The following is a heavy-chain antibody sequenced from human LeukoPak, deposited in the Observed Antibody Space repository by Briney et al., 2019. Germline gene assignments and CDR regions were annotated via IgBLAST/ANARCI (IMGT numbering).Heavy chain of an antibody. D-gene: IGHD3-22*01. CDR1: GSRFTSYW. V-gene: IGHV5-51*01. Sequence: GASLKTSCKGSGSRFTSYWIGWVRPLPGKGLGWMGIIYPGDSDTRYSPSFQGEVTISADKSISTAYLQWSSLKASDTAMYYCARHGEGTYDSSGYYPDYWGQGTLVTVSS. CDR2: IYPGDSDT. CDR3: ARHGEGTYDSSGYYPDY. J-gene: IGHJ4*02.